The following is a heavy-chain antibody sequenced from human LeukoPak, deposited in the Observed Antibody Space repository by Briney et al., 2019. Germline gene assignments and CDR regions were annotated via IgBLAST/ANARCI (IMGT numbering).Heavy chain of an antibody. Sequence: GGSLRLSCAASGFTFSSYGMSWVRQAPGKGLEWVAVISYDGSNKYYVDSVKGRFTIARDNSKNTVYLQMNSLRAEDMAVYYCAREEWYYFDYWGQGTLVTVSS. CDR2: ISYDGSNK. J-gene: IGHJ4*02. V-gene: IGHV3-30*03. CDR3: AREEWYYFDY. CDR1: GFTFSSYG. D-gene: IGHD3-3*01.